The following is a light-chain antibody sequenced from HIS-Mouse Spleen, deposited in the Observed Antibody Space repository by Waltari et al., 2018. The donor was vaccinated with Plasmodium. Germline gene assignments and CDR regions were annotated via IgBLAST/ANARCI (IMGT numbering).Light chain of an antibody. Sequence: SYELTQPPSVSVSPGQTARITCSGDALPKKYAYWDQQKSAQAPVMVIYEDSKRPSGFPVGIAGANSGTMATLTISGAQVEDEADYYCYSTDSSGNHRVFGGGTKLTVL. CDR1: ALPKKY. CDR3: YSTDSSGNHRV. V-gene: IGLV3-10*01. J-gene: IGLJ3*02. CDR2: EDS.